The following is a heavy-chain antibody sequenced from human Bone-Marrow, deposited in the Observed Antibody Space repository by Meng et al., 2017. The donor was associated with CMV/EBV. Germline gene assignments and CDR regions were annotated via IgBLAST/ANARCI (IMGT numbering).Heavy chain of an antibody. J-gene: IGHJ4*02. V-gene: IGHV1-2*02. D-gene: IGHD6-19*01. CDR3: SRSSGWSRFDH. Sequence: VQLGQCGAAVKTPGASLKVSCKASGYTITDNYIRWVRQDPGQWLEGRGWINPSDDTNYAQNYQGRVTMTRDMSINTVYMELSRFTSDDTAVYYCSRSSGWSRFDHWGQGTLVTVSS. CDR2: INPSDDT. CDR1: GYTITDNY.